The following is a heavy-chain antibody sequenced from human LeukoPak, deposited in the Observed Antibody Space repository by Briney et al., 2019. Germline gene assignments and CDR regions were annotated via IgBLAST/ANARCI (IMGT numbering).Heavy chain of an antibody. D-gene: IGHD4-11*01. Sequence: GGSLRLSCAASGFTFSNYEMNWVRQAPGKGLEWVSAISGSGSYTDYADSVKGRFTISKDNSKNTLYLQMNSLRAEDTAVYYCARERDYSAGGYWGQGTLVTVSS. J-gene: IGHJ4*02. CDR3: ARERDYSAGGY. V-gene: IGHV3-23*01. CDR1: GFTFSNYE. CDR2: ISGSGSYT.